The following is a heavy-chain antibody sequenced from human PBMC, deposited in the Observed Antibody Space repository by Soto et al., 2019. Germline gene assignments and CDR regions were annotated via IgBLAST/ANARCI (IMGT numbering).Heavy chain of an antibody. Sequence: QVQLVESGGGVVQPGRSLRLSCAASGFTFSSYAMQWVRQAPGKGLEWVAVISYDGRNKYYADSVKGRFTISRDNSKNTLYLQMNSLRIEDTAVYYCARELERVFDYWGQGTLVTVSS. CDR3: ARELERVFDY. J-gene: IGHJ4*02. CDR2: ISYDGRNK. D-gene: IGHD1-1*01. CDR1: GFTFSSYA. V-gene: IGHV3-30*04.